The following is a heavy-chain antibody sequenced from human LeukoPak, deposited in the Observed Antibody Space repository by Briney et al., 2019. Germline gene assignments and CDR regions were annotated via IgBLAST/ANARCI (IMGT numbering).Heavy chain of an antibody. Sequence: GGSLRLSCAASGFTFSDYYMSWIRQAPGKGLEWVSYISSSGSTIYYADSVKGRFTISRDNAKNSLYLQMNSLRAEDTAVYYCTSSITIFGVVIIPDYWGQGTLVTVSS. CDR3: TSSITIFGVVIIPDY. CDR1: GFTFSDYY. D-gene: IGHD3-3*01. J-gene: IGHJ4*02. V-gene: IGHV3-11*01. CDR2: ISSSGSTI.